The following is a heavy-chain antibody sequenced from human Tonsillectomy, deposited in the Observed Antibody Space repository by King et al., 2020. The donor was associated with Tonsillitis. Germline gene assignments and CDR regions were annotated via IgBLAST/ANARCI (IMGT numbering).Heavy chain of an antibody. CDR1: GITINRFF. CDR3: ARVNGCDSASRSFDY. J-gene: IGHJ4*02. CDR2: MFHTGIT. D-gene: IGHD3-10*01. V-gene: IGHV4-59*01. Sequence: VQLQESGPGLVKPSETLSLTCTVSGITINRFFWGWIRQSPGKGLEWIGDMFHTGITNYNPSLKSRVTISLDTSKNQFSLKLSSVTAADTAVYYCARVNGCDSASRSFDYWGQGTLVTVSS.